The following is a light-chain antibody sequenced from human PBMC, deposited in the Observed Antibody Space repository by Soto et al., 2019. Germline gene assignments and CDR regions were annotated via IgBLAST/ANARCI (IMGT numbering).Light chain of an antibody. Sequence: LTQPASVSGSPGQSITISCTGTSSDVGGYNYVSWYQQHPGKAPKLMIYDVSNRPSGVSNRFSGSKSGNTASLTISGLQAEDEADYYCSSYTSSPYVFGSGTKVTVL. V-gene: IGLV2-14*01. CDR2: DVS. CDR3: SSYTSSPYV. CDR1: SSDVGGYNY. J-gene: IGLJ1*01.